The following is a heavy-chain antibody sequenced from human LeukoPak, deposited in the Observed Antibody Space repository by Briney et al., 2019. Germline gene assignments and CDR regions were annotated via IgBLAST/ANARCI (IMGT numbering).Heavy chain of an antibody. CDR2: INAGNGNT. Sequence: ASVKISCKASGYTFTSYAMHWVRQAPGQRLEWMGWINAGNGNTKYTQKFQGRVTITRDTSAGTAYMELSSLRSEDTAVYYCARDRGSGSYGGYWGQGTLVTVSS. D-gene: IGHD3-10*01. V-gene: IGHV1-3*01. J-gene: IGHJ4*02. CDR1: GYTFTSYA. CDR3: ARDRGSGSYGGY.